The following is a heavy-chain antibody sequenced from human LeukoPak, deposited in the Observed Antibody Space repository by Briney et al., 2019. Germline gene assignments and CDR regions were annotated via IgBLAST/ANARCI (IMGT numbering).Heavy chain of an antibody. CDR2: IYSGSRI. CDR1: GFTVSSNY. V-gene: IGHV3-66*01. Sequence: GGSLRLSCAASGFTVSSNYMSWVRQAPGKGLEWVSVIYSGSRIYYADSVKGRFTISRDNSKNTLYLQMNSLRAEDAAVYYCARIAAAEMYYFDYWGQGTLVTVSS. D-gene: IGHD6-13*01. J-gene: IGHJ4*02. CDR3: ARIAAAEMYYFDY.